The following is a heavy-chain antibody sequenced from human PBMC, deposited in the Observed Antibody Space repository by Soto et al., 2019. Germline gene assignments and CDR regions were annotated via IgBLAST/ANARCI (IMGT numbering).Heavy chain of an antibody. D-gene: IGHD3-10*01. CDR3: ARDKGHTNRYGSGSYRYYGMDV. CDR1: GFTFSSYS. V-gene: IGHV3-21*01. CDR2: ISSSSSYI. J-gene: IGHJ6*02. Sequence: GGSLRLSCAASGFTFSSYSMNWVRQAPGKGLEWVSSISSSSSYIYYADSVKGRFTISRDNAKNSLYLQMNSLRAEDTAVYYCARDKGHTNRYGSGSYRYYGMDVWGQGTTVTVSS.